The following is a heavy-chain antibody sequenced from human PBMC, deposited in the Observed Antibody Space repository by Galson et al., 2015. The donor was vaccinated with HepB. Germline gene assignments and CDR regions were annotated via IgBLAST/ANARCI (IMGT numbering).Heavy chain of an antibody. CDR1: GNIFSADY. CDR3: ASERYSQNLKEFDY. J-gene: IGHJ4*02. V-gene: IGHV1-2*02. Sequence: SVKVSCKASGNIFSADYYHWVRQAPGQGLEYMGGINPKSDYTNPAQNFQGRVTMTRDTSINTLYMEVSRLTSDDTAVYYCASERYSQNLKEFDYWGQGTLVTVSS. CDR2: INPKSDYT. D-gene: IGHD5-18*01.